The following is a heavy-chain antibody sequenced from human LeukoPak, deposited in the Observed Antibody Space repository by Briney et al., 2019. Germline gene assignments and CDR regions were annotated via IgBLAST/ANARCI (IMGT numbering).Heavy chain of an antibody. CDR1: GFTFSSYA. Sequence: HPGGSLRLSCAASGFTFSSYAMSWVRQAPGKGLEWVSAISGSGGSTYYADSVKGRFTISRDNSKNTLYLQMNSLRAEDTAVYYCAKVMGHLDSVPAARNVDYWGQGTLVTVSS. V-gene: IGHV3-23*01. D-gene: IGHD2-2*01. J-gene: IGHJ4*02. CDR3: AKVMGHLDSVPAARNVDY. CDR2: ISGSGGST.